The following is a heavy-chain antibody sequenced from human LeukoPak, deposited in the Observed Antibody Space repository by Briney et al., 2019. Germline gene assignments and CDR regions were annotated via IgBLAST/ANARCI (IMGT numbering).Heavy chain of an antibody. CDR2: IWYDGSNK. V-gene: IGHV3-33*01. CDR1: GFTFSSYG. D-gene: IGHD2-2*01. J-gene: IGHJ4*02. CDR3: RASPGVPAADPAYYFGY. Sequence: QLGGSLRLSCAASGFTFSSYGMHWVRQAPGKGLEWVAVIWYDGSNKYYADSVKGRFTISRDNSKNTLYLQMNSLRAEDTAVYYCRASPGVPAADPAYYFGYWGQGTLVTVSS.